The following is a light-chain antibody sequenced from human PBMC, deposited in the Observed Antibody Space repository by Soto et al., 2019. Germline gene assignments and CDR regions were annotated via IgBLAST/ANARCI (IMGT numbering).Light chain of an antibody. CDR3: QQSYITPLT. J-gene: IGKJ4*01. CDR1: QTIDTF. CDR2: AAS. Sequence: DIQMNKSPPSLSASVGDRVTITCRASQTIDTFANWYQQKPGKAPKLLIFAASTLHSGVPSRFSGSGSGTEFTLTITSLHPEDFATYYCQQSYITPLTFGGGTKVDIK. V-gene: IGKV1-39*01.